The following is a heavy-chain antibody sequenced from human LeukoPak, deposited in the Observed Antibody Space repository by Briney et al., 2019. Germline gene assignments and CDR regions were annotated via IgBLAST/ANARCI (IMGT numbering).Heavy chain of an antibody. Sequence: SVKVSCKASGGTFSSYTISWVRQAPGQGLEWMGRIIPILGIANYAQKFQGRVTITADKSTSTAYMELSSLRSEDTAVYYCARDSMTTAGYYYYYYMDVWGKGTTVSVSS. V-gene: IGHV1-69*04. D-gene: IGHD4-11*01. CDR2: IIPILGIA. CDR1: GGTFSSYT. CDR3: ARDSMTTAGYYYYYYMDV. J-gene: IGHJ6*03.